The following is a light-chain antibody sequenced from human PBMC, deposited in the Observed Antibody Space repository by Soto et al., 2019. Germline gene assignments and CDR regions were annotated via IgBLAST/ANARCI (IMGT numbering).Light chain of an antibody. J-gene: IGLJ2*01. Sequence: QSVLTQPPSVSVAPGQRVTISCSGSSSNIAKNYVSWYQQLPGTAPKLLIFDNNKRHFGIPDRFSGSKSGTSATLGITGLQTGDEADYYCGTWDSSLSAYVFGGGTKLTVL. CDR1: SSNIAKNY. V-gene: IGLV1-51*01. CDR2: DNN. CDR3: GTWDSSLSAYV.